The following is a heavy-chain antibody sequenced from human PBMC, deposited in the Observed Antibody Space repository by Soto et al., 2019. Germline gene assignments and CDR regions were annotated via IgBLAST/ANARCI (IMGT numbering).Heavy chain of an antibody. Sequence: ASVKVSCKASGYTFTSYGISWVRQAPGQRLEWMGWISAYNGNTNYAQKLQGRVTMTTDTSTSTAYMELRSLRSEDADVCYCATAPRRIAVAGPAGFDPWGQGTLVTVYS. CDR3: ATAPRRIAVAGPAGFDP. V-gene: IGHV1-18*01. CDR2: ISAYNGNT. CDR1: GYTFTSYG. J-gene: IGHJ5*02. D-gene: IGHD6-19*01.